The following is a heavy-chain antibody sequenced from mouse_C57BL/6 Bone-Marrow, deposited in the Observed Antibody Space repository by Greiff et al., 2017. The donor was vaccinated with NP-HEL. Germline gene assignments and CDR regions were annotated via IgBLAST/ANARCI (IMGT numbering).Heavy chain of an antibody. D-gene: IGHD1-1*01. CDR1: GYAFSSSW. CDR2: IYPGDGDT. CDR3: ARWGGYYYGSRFYFDY. V-gene: IGHV1-82*01. Sequence: VKLMESGPELVKPGASVKISCKASGYAFSSSWMNWVKQRPGKGLEWIGRIYPGDGDTNYNGKFKGKATLTADKSSSTAYMQLSSLTSEDSAVYFCARWGGYYYGSRFYFDYWGQGTTLTVSS. J-gene: IGHJ2*01.